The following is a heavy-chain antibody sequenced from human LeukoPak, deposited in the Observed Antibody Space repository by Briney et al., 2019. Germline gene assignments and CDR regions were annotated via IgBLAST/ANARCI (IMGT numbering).Heavy chain of an antibody. Sequence: SQTLSLTCAVSGGSTSSGGYSWSWIRQPPGKGLEWIGYIYHSGSTYYNPSLKSRVTISVDRSKNQFSLKLSSVTAADTAVYYCARRGTYYDFWSGYYLYYFDYWGQETLVTVSS. CDR2: IYHSGST. D-gene: IGHD3-3*01. J-gene: IGHJ4*02. CDR1: GGSTSSGGYS. CDR3: ARRGTYYDFWSGYYLYYFDY. V-gene: IGHV4-30-2*01.